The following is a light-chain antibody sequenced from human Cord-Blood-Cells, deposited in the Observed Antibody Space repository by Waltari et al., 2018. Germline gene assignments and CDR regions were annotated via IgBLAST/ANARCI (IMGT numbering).Light chain of an antibody. CDR1: SSDVGGYNY. CDR2: EVS. V-gene: IGLV2-14*01. J-gene: IGLJ3*02. CDR3: SSYTSSSTWV. Sequence: QSALTQPASVSGSPGQSITISCTGTSSDVGGYNYVSWCQQHPGKAPKLMIYEVSNRPSGVSNRFSGSKSGNMASLTISGLQAEDEADYYCSSYTSSSTWVFGGGTKLTVL.